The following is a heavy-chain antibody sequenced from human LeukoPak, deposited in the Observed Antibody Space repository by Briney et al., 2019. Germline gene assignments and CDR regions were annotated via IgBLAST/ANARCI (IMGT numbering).Heavy chain of an antibody. CDR3: ARSHTLYLGFDY. Sequence: PSETLSLTCTVSGGSISSYYWSWIRQPPGKGLEWIGYTYYSGSTNYNPSLKSRVTISVDTSKNQFSLKLSSVTAADTAVYYCARSHTLYLGFDYWGQGTLVTVSS. J-gene: IGHJ4*02. CDR2: TYYSGST. CDR1: GGSISSYY. V-gene: IGHV4-59*01. D-gene: IGHD3-16*02.